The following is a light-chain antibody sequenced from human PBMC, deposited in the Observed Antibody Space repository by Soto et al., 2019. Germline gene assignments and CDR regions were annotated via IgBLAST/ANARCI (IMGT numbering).Light chain of an antibody. CDR1: QSVSSN. CDR3: QQYNNWPPVT. V-gene: IGKV3-15*01. CDR2: GAS. J-gene: IGKJ4*01. Sequence: EIVMTQSPATLSVSPGERATLSCRASQSVSSNLAWYQQKPGQAPRLLIYGASTRATGIPARFSGSGSGTEFPLTLSSLQSEDFAVYYCQQYNNWPPVTFGGGTKVEIK.